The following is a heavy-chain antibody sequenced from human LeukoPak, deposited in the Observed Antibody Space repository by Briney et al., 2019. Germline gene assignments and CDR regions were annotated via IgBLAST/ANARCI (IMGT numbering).Heavy chain of an antibody. J-gene: IGHJ4*02. CDR1: GGSISSSSHY. D-gene: IGHD3-10*01. CDR3: VRYVLHGSGIYYFDY. Sequence: SETLSLTCTVSGGSISSSSHYWSWIRQPPGKGLEWIASINYSGSTYYNPSLKSRVTISVDTSKNQFSLKLSSVTAADTAVFYCVRYVLHGSGIYYFDYWGQGTLVTVSS. CDR2: INYSGST. V-gene: IGHV4-39*01.